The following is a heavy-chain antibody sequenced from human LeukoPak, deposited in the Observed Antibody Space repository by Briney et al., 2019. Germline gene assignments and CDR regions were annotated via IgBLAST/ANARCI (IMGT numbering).Heavy chain of an antibody. CDR3: ARHLGLVLGSDYFDY. J-gene: IGHJ4*02. D-gene: IGHD6-19*01. Sequence: SETLSLTCTVSGGSISSYYWSWIRQPPGKGLEWIGYIYYSGSTNYNPSLKSRVTISVDTSKNQFSLKLSSVTAADTAVYYCARHLGLVLGSDYFDYWGQGTLVTVSS. V-gene: IGHV4-59*08. CDR1: GGSISSYY. CDR2: IYYSGST.